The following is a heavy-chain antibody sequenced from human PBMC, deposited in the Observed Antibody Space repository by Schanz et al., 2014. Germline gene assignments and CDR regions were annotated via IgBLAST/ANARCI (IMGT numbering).Heavy chain of an antibody. CDR3: AKTPREYCNYDNCPNWFDS. CDR1: GFTFSAYA. V-gene: IGHV3-23*01. CDR2: ISASGGTT. J-gene: IGHJ5*01. Sequence: EVQLLESGGGLVQPGGSLRLSCAASGFTFSAYAMTWVRQIPGKGLEWVSAISASGGTTYYADSVKGRFTISRDNSKNTLYLQMNSLRAEDTAVYYCAKTPREYCNYDNCPNWFDSWGRGTLVTASS. D-gene: IGHD2-15*01.